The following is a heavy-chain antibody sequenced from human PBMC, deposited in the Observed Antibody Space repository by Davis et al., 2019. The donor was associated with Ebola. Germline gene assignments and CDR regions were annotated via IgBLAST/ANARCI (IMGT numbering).Heavy chain of an antibody. CDR3: AKSGLSFGVVKYHYGMDV. CDR2: ISGSGGST. Sequence: GESLKISCAASGFTFSKYAMTWVRRAPGKGLEWVSAISGSGGSTYYADSVKGRFTISRDNSKNTLYLQMNSLRAEDTAVYYCAKSGLSFGVVKYHYGMDVWGKGTTVTVSS. CDR1: GFTFSKYA. J-gene: IGHJ6*04. V-gene: IGHV3-23*01. D-gene: IGHD3-3*01.